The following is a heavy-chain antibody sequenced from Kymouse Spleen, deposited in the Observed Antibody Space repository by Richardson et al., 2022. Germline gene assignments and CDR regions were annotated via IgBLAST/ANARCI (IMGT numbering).Heavy chain of an antibody. V-gene: IGHV3-30*18. D-gene: IGHD1-7*01. J-gene: IGHJ4*02. Sequence: QVQLVESGGGVVQPGRSLRLSCAASGFTFSSYGMHWVRQAPGKGLEWVAVISYDGSNKYYADSVKGRFTISRDNSKNTLYLQMNSLRAEDTAVYYCAKENNWNSYFDYWGQGTLVTVSS. CDR2: ISYDGSNK. CDR3: AKENNWNSYFDY. CDR1: GFTFSSYG.